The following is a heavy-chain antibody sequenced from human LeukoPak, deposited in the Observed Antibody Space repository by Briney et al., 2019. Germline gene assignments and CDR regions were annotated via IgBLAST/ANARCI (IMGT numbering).Heavy chain of an antibody. Sequence: GGSLRLSCAASGFTFSSYSMNWVLQAPGKGLEWVSGINWNGGSTGYADSVKGRFTISRDNAKNSLYLQMNSLRAEDTALYYCARVRDYYGSGSYYTFDYWGQGTLVTVSS. CDR3: ARVRDYYGSGSYYTFDY. V-gene: IGHV3-20*04. J-gene: IGHJ4*02. CDR2: INWNGGST. D-gene: IGHD3-10*01. CDR1: GFTFSSYS.